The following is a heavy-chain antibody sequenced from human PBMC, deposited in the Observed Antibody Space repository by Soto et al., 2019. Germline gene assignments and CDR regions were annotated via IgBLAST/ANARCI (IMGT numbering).Heavy chain of an antibody. Sequence: PSETLSLACSVSGASISSGDYYWSWIRQAPGKVLEWIGHIYYSGSTHYKASLKSRVTISVDTSKTQFSLNLTSVTAADTALYYCARMGFTYVTASVWGQGTQVTVSS. CDR3: ARMGFTYVTASV. J-gene: IGHJ4*02. CDR1: GASISSGDYY. CDR2: IYYSGST. D-gene: IGHD3-10*02. V-gene: IGHV4-30-4*01.